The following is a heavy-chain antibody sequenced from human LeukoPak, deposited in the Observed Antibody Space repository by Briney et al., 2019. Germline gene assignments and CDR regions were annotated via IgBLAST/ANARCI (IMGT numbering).Heavy chain of an antibody. CDR3: ARDLHCTNGVCYWSSQTWFDP. CDR1: GGTFSSYA. V-gene: IGHV1-69*04. CDR2: IIPILGIA. D-gene: IGHD2-8*01. J-gene: IGHJ5*02. Sequence: GASVKVSCKASGGTFSSYAISWVRQAPGQGLEWMGRIIPILGIANYAQKFQGRVTITADKSTSTAYMELSSLRSEDTAVYYCARDLHCTNGVCYWSSQTWFDPWGQGTLVTVSS.